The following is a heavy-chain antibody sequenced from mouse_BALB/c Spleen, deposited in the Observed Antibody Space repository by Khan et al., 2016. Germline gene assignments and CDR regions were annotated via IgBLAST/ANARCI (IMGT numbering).Heavy chain of an antibody. Sequence: QVQLKQSGPGLVAPSQSLSITCTASGFSLTGYDVNWVRQPPGKGLEWLGMIWGDGSTDYNSTLKSRLSISKDNSKSQAFLKMNSLQTAETATYYWATAGFAYGGQGTLVTASA. CDR3: ATAGFAY. J-gene: IGHJ3*01. CDR2: IWGDGST. CDR1: GFSLTGYD. V-gene: IGHV2-6-7*01.